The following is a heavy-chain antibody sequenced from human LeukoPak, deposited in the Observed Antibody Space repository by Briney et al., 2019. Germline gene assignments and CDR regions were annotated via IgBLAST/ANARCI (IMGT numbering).Heavy chain of an antibody. V-gene: IGHV1-2*02. D-gene: IGHD3-3*02. Sequence: GASVKVSCKASGYTFTGHYAHWLRQAPGQGLTWMGWINPNSGGTDYAQQYQGRVTLTRDTSITTVYMELSSLTSDDSAVYYCARAFFNSGFDYWGQGTLVTVSS. CDR1: GYTFTGHY. CDR2: INPNSGGT. J-gene: IGHJ4*02. CDR3: ARAFFNSGFDY.